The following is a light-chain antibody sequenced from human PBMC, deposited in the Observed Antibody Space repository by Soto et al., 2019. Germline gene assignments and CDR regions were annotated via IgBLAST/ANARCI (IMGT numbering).Light chain of an antibody. CDR2: EVS. J-gene: IGLJ1*01. Sequence: QSVLTQPASVSGSPGQSITISCTGTSSDVGGYNYVSWYQQHPDKAPKLMIYEVSNRPSGVSNRFSGSKSGNTASLTISGLQAEDEADYYCSSYTSSSNYVFGTGTKGTVL. V-gene: IGLV2-14*01. CDR1: SSDVGGYNY. CDR3: SSYTSSSNYV.